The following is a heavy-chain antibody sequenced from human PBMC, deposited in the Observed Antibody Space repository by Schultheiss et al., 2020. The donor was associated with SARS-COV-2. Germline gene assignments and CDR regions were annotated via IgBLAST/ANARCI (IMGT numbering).Heavy chain of an antibody. CDR2: IYTSGST. V-gene: IGHV4-4*07. CDR3: ARGRGYSSGWYTFDY. D-gene: IGHD6-19*01. Sequence: SETLSLTCTVSGGSISSYYWSWIRQPPGKGLEWIGRIYTSGSTNYNPSLKSRVTISVDTSKNQFSLKLSSVTAADTAVYYCARGRGYSSGWYTFDYWGQGTLVTVSS. CDR1: GGSISSYY. J-gene: IGHJ4*02.